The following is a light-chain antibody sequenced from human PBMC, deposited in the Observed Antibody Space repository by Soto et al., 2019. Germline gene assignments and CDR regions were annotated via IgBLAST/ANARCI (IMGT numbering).Light chain of an antibody. CDR2: GAS. Sequence: EIVLTQSPGTLSLSPGERATLSCRASQSVSSDYSSWYQQKPGQPPRLLIYGASYRATGIPARFSGGGSGTDFTLTISSLEAEDFAVYYCQQYGSTPTVTFGGGTKVEIK. CDR3: QQYGSTPTVT. V-gene: IGKV3-20*01. J-gene: IGKJ4*01. CDR1: QSVSSDY.